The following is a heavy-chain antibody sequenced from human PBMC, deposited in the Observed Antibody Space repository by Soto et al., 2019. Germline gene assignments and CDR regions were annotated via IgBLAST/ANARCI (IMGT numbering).Heavy chain of an antibody. J-gene: IGHJ4*02. CDR1: GGSFSGYY. V-gene: IGHV4-34*01. Sequence: SETLSLTCAVYGGSFSGYYWTWIRQPPGTGLEWIGEINHSGSTNYNPSLKSRVTISVDTSKNQFSLKLTSVTAADTAVYYCARVWSYGSGSSWGQGTLVTVSS. CDR3: ARVWSYGSGSS. CDR2: INHSGST. D-gene: IGHD3-10*01.